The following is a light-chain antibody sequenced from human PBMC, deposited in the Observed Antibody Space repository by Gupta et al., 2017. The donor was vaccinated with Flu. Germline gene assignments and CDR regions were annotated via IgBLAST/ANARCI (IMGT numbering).Light chain of an antibody. V-gene: IGLV2-14*01. CDR2: EVT. CDR3: SSYSSNTTPSL. J-gene: IGLJ3*02. Sequence: QSALPQPGSVPGSSGQSIIISCICTSSDVGLYDSVSWYQQLPGKAPILLIYEVTNRPSGVSTRFPGSQSGNTASLTISGLQAEDEADYYCSSYSSNTTPSLFGGGTKLTVL. CDR1: SSDVGLYDS.